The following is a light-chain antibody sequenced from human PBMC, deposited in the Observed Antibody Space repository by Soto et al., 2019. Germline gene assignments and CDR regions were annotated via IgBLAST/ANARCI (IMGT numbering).Light chain of an antibody. J-gene: IGKJ1*01. Sequence: GDRVTITFRASESISSWLAWYQQKPGKAPKLLIYEASSLESGVPSRFSGSGSGTEFTLTISSLHPDDFATYYCQQHNTYPSSFGQGTKVEMK. V-gene: IGKV1-5*01. CDR3: QQHNTYPSS. CDR2: EAS. CDR1: ESISSW.